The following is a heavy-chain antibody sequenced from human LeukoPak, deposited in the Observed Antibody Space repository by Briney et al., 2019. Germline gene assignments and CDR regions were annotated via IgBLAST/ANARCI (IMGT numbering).Heavy chain of an antibody. V-gene: IGHV4-39*02. D-gene: IGHD6-19*01. Sequence: SETLSLTCTVSGGSISSSSYYWGWIRQPPGKGPEWIGSIYYSGSTNYNPSLKSRVIISVDTSKNHFSLKLTSVTAADTAVYFCARVTYFSGWFQTPIFDYWGQGALLTVSS. CDR2: IYYSGST. CDR3: ARVTYFSGWFQTPIFDY. CDR1: GGSISSSSYY. J-gene: IGHJ4*02.